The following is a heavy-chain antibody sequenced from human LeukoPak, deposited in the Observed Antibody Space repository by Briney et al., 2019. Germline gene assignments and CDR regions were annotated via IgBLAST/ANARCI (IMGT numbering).Heavy chain of an antibody. CDR2: IIPIFGTA. D-gene: IGHD2-15*01. Sequence: ASVKVSCKASGGTFSSYAISWVRQAPGQGLEWMGGIIPIFGTANYAQKFQGRVTITADESTSTAYMELSSLRSEDTAVYYCAKVLYGRPGDYWGQGTLVTVSS. J-gene: IGHJ4*02. V-gene: IGHV1-69*13. CDR1: GGTFSSYA. CDR3: AKVLYGRPGDY.